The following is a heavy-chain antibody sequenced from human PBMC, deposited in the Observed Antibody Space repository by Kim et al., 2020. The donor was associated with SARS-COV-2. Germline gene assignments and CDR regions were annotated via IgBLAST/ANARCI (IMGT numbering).Heavy chain of an antibody. V-gene: IGHV3-11*06. CDR3: ARESTGGYYYYGMDV. Sequence: DSVKGRFTISRDNAKNSLYLQMNSLRAEDTAVYYCARESTGGYYYYGMDVWGQGTTVTVSS. D-gene: IGHD1-1*01. J-gene: IGHJ6*02.